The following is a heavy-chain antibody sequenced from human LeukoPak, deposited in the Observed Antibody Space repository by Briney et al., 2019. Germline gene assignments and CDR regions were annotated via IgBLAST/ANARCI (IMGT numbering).Heavy chain of an antibody. CDR2: LSDTGDSR. Sequence: GSLRLSCAASGFTLSKHPMYWVRQAPGKGPEWVSSLSDTGDSRHYADSVKGRFTISRDSARSALYLQMNSLRAEDTAVYYCAKGDCASGSCYFDDWGQGSQVTVSS. V-gene: IGHV3-23*01. D-gene: IGHD2-8*01. J-gene: IGHJ4*02. CDR1: GFTLSKHP. CDR3: AKGDCASGSCYFDD.